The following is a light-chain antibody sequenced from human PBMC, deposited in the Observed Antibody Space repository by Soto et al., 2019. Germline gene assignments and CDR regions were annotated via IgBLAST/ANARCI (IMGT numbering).Light chain of an antibody. CDR3: QSYDSSLSAYV. Sequence: QSALTQPPAVSGAPGQRVTVSCTGSGSNIGAGYDVQWYQQLPGTAPKLLIYGNSNRPSGVPDRFSGSKPGTSASLAITGLQAEDEADYYCQSYDSSLSAYVFGTGTKVTVL. V-gene: IGLV1-40*01. CDR1: GSNIGAGYD. CDR2: GNS. J-gene: IGLJ1*01.